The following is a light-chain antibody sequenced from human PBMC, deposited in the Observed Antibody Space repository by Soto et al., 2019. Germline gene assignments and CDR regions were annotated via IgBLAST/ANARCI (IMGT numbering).Light chain of an antibody. CDR3: QQYNNWPPWT. J-gene: IGKJ1*01. V-gene: IGKV3-11*01. CDR1: QSVSTS. Sequence: EIVLTQSPATLSLSPGERATLSCRASQSVSTSLIWYQQRPGQPPRLLIYDASNRATGIPARFSGSGSGTDFTLTISSLEPEDFAVYYCQQYNNWPPWTFGQGTKVEIK. CDR2: DAS.